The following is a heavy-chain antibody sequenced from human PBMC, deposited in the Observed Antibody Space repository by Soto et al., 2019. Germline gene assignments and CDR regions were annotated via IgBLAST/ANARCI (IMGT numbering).Heavy chain of an antibody. V-gene: IGHV1-18*01. CDR2: ISAYNGNT. D-gene: IGHD6-13*01. CDR1: GYTFTNYA. J-gene: IGHJ4*02. CDR3: ARDLAAAGPFDC. Sequence: QVQLVQSGAEVKKPGASVKVSCKASGYTFTNYAFSWVRQAPGHGLEWMGWISAYNGNTNYPQKLQGRVTMTTDTSTSTAYMELRSLRSDDTAVYYCARDLAAAGPFDCWGQGTLVTVSS.